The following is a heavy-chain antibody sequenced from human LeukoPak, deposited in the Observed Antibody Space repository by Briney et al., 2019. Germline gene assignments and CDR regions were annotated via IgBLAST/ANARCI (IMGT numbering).Heavy chain of an antibody. V-gene: IGHV4-59*12. CDR2: IYYSGST. Sequence: PSETLSLTCTVSGGSISGYYWSWIRQPPGKGLEWIGYIYYSGSTNYNLSLKSRVTISLDTSKNQFSLKLRSVTAADTAVYYCARRGIAARTFDYWGQGTLVTVSS. CDR1: GGSISGYY. J-gene: IGHJ4*02. CDR3: ARRGIAARTFDY. D-gene: IGHD6-6*01.